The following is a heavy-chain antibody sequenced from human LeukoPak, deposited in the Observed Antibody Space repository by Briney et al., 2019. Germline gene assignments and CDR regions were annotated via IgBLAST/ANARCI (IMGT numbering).Heavy chain of an antibody. V-gene: IGHV4-59*01. CDR3: ARGNGYNNLDY. CDR1: GGSISTYY. CDR2: IYYSGST. J-gene: IGHJ4*02. Sequence: SETLSLTCTVSGGSISTYYWSWIRQPPGKGREWIEYIYYSGSTNYNPSLKSRVTISVDTSKNQFSLKLSSVTAADTAVYYCARGNGYNNLDYWGQGTLVTVSS. D-gene: IGHD5-24*01.